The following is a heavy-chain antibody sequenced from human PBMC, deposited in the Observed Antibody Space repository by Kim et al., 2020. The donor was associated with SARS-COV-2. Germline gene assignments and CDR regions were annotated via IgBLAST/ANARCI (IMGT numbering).Heavy chain of an antibody. CDR3: ARDLVGDYVNYYGMDV. Sequence: GGSLRLSCAASGFTVSSNYMSWVRQAPGKGLEWVSVIYSGGSTYYADSVKGRFTISRDNSKNTLYLQMNSLRAEDTAVYYCARDLVGDYVNYYGMDVWGQGTTVTVSS. CDR2: IYSGGST. V-gene: IGHV3-66*02. J-gene: IGHJ6*02. D-gene: IGHD4-17*01. CDR1: GFTVSSNY.